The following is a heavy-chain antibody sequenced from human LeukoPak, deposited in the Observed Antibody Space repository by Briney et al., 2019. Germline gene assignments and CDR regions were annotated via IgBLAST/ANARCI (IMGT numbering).Heavy chain of an antibody. CDR2: ISYDGSNK. D-gene: IGHD2-2*01. V-gene: IGHV3-30*03. Sequence: GGSLRLSCAASGFTFSSYGMHWVRQAPGKGLEWVAVISYDGSNKYYADSVKGRFTISRDNSKNTLYLQMNSLRAEDTAVYYCARGRPGYCSSTSCPGGAFDIWGQGTMVTVSS. CDR1: GFTFSSYG. J-gene: IGHJ3*02. CDR3: ARGRPGYCSSTSCPGGAFDI.